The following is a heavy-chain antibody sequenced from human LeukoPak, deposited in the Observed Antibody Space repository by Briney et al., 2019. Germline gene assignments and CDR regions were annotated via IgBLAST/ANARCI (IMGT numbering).Heavy chain of an antibody. V-gene: IGHV1-69*13. J-gene: IGHJ6*02. D-gene: IGHD2-2*01. CDR3: ARDRNANYCSSTSCNYYYGMDV. Sequence: SVKVSCKASGGTFSSYAISWVRQAPGQGLEWIGGIIPIFGTANYAQKFQGRVTITADESTSTAYMELSSLRSEDTAVYYCARDRNANYCSSTSCNYYYGMDVWGQGTTVTVSS. CDR2: IIPIFGTA. CDR1: GGTFSSYA.